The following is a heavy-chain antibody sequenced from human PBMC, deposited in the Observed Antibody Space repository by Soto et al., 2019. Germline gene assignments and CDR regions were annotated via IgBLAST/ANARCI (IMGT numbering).Heavy chain of an antibody. J-gene: IGHJ4*02. CDR3: AKGLSVIQEWIIDGH. Sequence: GGSLRLSCAASGFTFSTYAMSWVRQAPGKGLEWVSIIRYNGDKTYYADSVKGRFTISRDNSKNTLYLQMDSLRADDTAMYYCAKGLSVIQEWIIDGHWGQGTQVTVSS. CDR2: IRYNGDKT. CDR1: GFTFSTYA. D-gene: IGHD5-18*01. V-gene: IGHV3-23*01.